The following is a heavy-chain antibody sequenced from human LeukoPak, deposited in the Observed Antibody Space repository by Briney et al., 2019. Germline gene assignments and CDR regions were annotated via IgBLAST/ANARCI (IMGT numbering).Heavy chain of an antibody. Sequence: PSETLSLTCTVSGYSISSGYYWGWIRQPPGKGLEWIGSIYHSGSTYYNPSLKSRVTISVDTSNNQFSLKLTSVTAADTAVYYCARTGGSFYFYYYMDVWGKGTTVTVSS. CDR3: ARTGGSFYFYYYMDV. V-gene: IGHV4-38-2*02. D-gene: IGHD1-26*01. CDR1: GYSISSGYY. J-gene: IGHJ6*03. CDR2: IYHSGST.